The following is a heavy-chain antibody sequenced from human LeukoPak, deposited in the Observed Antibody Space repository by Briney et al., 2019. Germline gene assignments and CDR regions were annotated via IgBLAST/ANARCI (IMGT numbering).Heavy chain of an antibody. J-gene: IGHJ6*03. D-gene: IGHD6-13*01. CDR3: ARAQLPGYSSSLNYYYYYMDV. V-gene: IGHV1-69*13. CDR2: IIPIFGTA. Sequence: SVKVSCKASGGTFSSYAISWVRQAPGQGLEWMGGIIPIFGTANYAQKFQGRVTITADESTSTAYMELSSLRSEDTAVYYCARAQLPGYSSSLNYYYYYMDVWGKGTTVTISS. CDR1: GGTFSSYA.